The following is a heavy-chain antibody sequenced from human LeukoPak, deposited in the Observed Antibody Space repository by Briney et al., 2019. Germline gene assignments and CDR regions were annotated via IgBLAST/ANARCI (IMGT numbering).Heavy chain of an antibody. Sequence: GXLRLSCAASGYTFSSYAMSWVRQAQGKGLEWVSAISGSGGSTYYADSVKGRFTISRDNSKNTLYLQMNSLRAEDTAVYYCAKEGAAADHYYYYYGMDVWGQGTTVTVSS. CDR1: GYTFSSYA. D-gene: IGHD6-13*01. CDR2: ISGSGGST. CDR3: AKEGAAADHYYYYYGMDV. J-gene: IGHJ6*02. V-gene: IGHV3-23*01.